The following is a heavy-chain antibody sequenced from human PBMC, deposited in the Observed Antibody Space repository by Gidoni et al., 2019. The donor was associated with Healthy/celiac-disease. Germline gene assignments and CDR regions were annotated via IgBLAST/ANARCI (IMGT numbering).Heavy chain of an antibody. V-gene: IGHV3-21*01. CDR3: ARSIQQWLVGGGGY. Sequence: EVQLVESGGGLVKPGGSLRLSCAASGFTFSSYSMNWVRQAPGKVLEWVSSISSSSSYIYYEDSVKGRFTISRDNAKNSLYLQMNSLRAEDTAVYYCARSIQQWLVGGGGYWGQGTLVTVSS. CDR1: GFTFSSYS. CDR2: ISSSSSYI. J-gene: IGHJ4*02. D-gene: IGHD6-19*01.